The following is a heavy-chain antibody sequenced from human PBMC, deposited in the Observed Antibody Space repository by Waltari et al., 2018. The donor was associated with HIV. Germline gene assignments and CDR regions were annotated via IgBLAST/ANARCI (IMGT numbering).Heavy chain of an antibody. D-gene: IGHD4-17*01. CDR2: FWSDGAEI. J-gene: IGHJ4*02. Sequence: QVQLVESGGGVVQPGTSLTLSCAVSGFTFSNFAIHWVRQSTGKGLEWLAVFWSDGAEISYADSVKGRFTVSKDTSQKTLYLHLTSLRAEDTALYYCARGYGSSRWIPLYHWGRGTLVTVSS. V-gene: IGHV3-33*01. CDR3: ARGYGSSRWIPLYH. CDR1: GFTFSNFA.